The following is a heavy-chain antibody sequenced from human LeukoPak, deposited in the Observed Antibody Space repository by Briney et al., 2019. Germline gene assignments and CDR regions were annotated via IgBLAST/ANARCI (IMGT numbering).Heavy chain of an antibody. CDR2: IYNSGST. D-gene: IGHD3-3*01. CDR1: GGSISSYY. CDR3: ARDWSGVYDY. J-gene: IGHJ4*02. V-gene: IGHV4-4*07. Sequence: PSGALSLTCTVSGGSISSYYWRWIRQAAGKGLEGIGRIYNSGSTNYNPSLKSRVTMSVDTSKNQFSLKLSSVTAADMAVYYCARDWSGVYDYWGQGTLVTVSS.